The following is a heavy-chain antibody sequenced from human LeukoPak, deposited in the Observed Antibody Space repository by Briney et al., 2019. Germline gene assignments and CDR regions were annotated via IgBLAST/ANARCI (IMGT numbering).Heavy chain of an antibody. CDR1: EFTFSSYS. CDR3: ARGRGWDSSSTISYFDF. V-gene: IGHV3-21*01. Sequence: PGGSLRLSCAASEFTFSSYSLNWVRQAPGKGLEWVSSISSSSTYIDYAYSVKGRFTISRDDAKNSLYLQMNSLRAEDTAVYYCARGRGWDSSSTISYFDFWGQGALVTVSS. CDR2: ISSSSTYI. D-gene: IGHD2-2*01. J-gene: IGHJ4*02.